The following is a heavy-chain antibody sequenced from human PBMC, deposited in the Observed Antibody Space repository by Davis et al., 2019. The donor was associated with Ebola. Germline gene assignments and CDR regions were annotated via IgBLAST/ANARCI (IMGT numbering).Heavy chain of an antibody. J-gene: IGHJ3*02. CDR2: INQDGSQK. V-gene: IGHV3-7*01. CDR1: GFTFSRHW. D-gene: IGHD2-2*01. Sequence: GESLKISCAASGFTFSRHWMSWVRQAPGKGLEWVANINQDGSQKYYVTSVKGRFTISRDNAKNSLYLQLDSLGAEDTAVYYCGRDHLRDAREWRGAFDIWGQGSMVTVSS. CDR3: GRDHLRDAREWRGAFDI.